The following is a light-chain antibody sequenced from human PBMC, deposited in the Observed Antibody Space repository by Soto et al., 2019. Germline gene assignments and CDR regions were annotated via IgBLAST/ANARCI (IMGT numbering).Light chain of an antibody. CDR3: QQYTTYFST. CDR2: KAS. CDR1: QSISSW. Sequence: DIQMTQSPSTLSASVGDRVTITCRASQSISSWLAWYQQKPGKAPKLLIYKASSLERGVPSRFSGRESGTEFTLTISSLQPDDFATYFCQQYTTYFSTFGQGTKLEIK. J-gene: IGKJ2*01. V-gene: IGKV1-5*03.